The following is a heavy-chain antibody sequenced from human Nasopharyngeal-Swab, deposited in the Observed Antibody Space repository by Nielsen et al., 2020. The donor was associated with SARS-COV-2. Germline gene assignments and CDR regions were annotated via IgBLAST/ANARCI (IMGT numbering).Heavy chain of an antibody. D-gene: IGHD6-13*01. V-gene: IGHV1-69*10. CDR3: ARESIAAAGRDFDY. CDR1: GGTFSSYA. CDR2: IIPILGIA. Sequence: SVKVSCKDSGGTFSSYAISWVRQAPGQGLEWMGGIIPILGIANYAQKFQGRVTITADKSTSTAYMELSSLRSEDTAVYYCARESIAAAGRDFDYWGQGTLVTVSS. J-gene: IGHJ4*02.